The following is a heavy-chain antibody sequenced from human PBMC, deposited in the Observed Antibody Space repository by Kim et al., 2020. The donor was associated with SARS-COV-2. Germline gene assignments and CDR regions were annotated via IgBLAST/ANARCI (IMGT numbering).Heavy chain of an antibody. J-gene: IGHJ4*02. Sequence: GGSLRLSCAASGFTFSSYSMNWVRQAPGKGLEWVSSISSSSSYIYYADSVKGRFTISRDNAKNSLYLQMNSLRAEDTAVYYCATADYDILTDQVDYWGQGTLVTVSS. CDR1: GFTFSSYS. CDR2: ISSSSSYI. D-gene: IGHD3-9*01. CDR3: ATADYDILTDQVDY. V-gene: IGHV3-21*01.